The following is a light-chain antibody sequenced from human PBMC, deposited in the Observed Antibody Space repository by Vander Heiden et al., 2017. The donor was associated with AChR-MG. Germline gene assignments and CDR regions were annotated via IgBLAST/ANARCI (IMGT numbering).Light chain of an antibody. Sequence: QSALTQPASVSVSPGPSLTISCTGTSSDVGGYNYVYWYQQQPGKAPKLMIYEVSNRPSGVSNRFSGSKSGNTASLTISGLQAEDEADYYCSSYTSSSTLGVFGGGTKLTVL. CDR2: EVS. CDR3: SSYTSSSTLGV. V-gene: IGLV2-14*01. J-gene: IGLJ3*02. CDR1: SSDVGGYNY.